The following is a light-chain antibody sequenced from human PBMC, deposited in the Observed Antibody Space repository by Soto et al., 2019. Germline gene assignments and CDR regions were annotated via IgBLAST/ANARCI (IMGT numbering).Light chain of an antibody. Sequence: EIVLTQSPATLSLSPGERATLSCRASQSVSSYLAWYQQKPGQAPRLLIYDASNRATGIPARFSGSGSGTDFTLTISSLEPEDFAVYYCHQYSTWRRTFGPGTKVDIK. CDR2: DAS. CDR3: HQYSTWRRT. CDR1: QSVSSY. V-gene: IGKV3-11*01. J-gene: IGKJ3*01.